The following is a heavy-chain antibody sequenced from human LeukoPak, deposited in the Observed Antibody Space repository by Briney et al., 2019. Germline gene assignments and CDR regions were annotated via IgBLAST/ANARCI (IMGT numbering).Heavy chain of an antibody. CDR2: NSAYNGNT. J-gene: IGHJ4*02. D-gene: IGHD2-2*01. V-gene: IGHV1-18*01. CDR3: AREDTSSSDDY. Sequence: ASVKVSRKASGYTFTSYGISWVRQAPGQGLEWMGWNSAYNGNTNYAQKLQGRVTMTTDTSTSTAYMELRSLRSDDTAVYYRAREDTSSSDDYWGQGTLVTVSS. CDR1: GYTFTSYG.